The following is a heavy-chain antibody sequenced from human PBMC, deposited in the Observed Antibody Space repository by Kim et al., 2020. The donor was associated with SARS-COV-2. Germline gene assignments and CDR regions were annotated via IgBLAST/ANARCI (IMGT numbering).Heavy chain of an antibody. J-gene: IGHJ4*02. CDR1: GFTFSSYS. V-gene: IGHV3-21*01. CDR3: ARAYSSGWAYFDY. D-gene: IGHD6-19*01. CDR2: ISSSSSYI. Sequence: GGSLRLSCAASGFTFSSYSMNWVRQAPGKGLEWVSSISSSSSYINYADSVKGRFTISRDNAKNSLYLQMNSLRAEDTAVYYCARAYSSGWAYFDYWGQGTLVTVSS.